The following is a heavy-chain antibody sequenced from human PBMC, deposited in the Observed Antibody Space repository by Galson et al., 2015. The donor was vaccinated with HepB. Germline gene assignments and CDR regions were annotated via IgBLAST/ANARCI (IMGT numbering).Heavy chain of an antibody. V-gene: IGHV4-34*01. CDR2: INHSGST. D-gene: IGHD5-18*01. J-gene: IGHJ4*02. CDR1: GGSFSGYY. Sequence: TLSLTCAVYGGSFSGYYWSWIRQPPGKGLEWIGEINHSGSTNYNPSLKSRVTISVDTSKNQFSLKLSSVTAADTAVYYCANRLRGYSYPYWGQGTLVTVSS. CDR3: ANRLRGYSYPY.